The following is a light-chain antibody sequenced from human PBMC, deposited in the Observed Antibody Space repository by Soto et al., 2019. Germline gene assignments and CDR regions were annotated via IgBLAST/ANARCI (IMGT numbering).Light chain of an antibody. CDR2: GDS. CDR1: NIGSKS. J-gene: IGLJ1*01. CDR3: QVWDRTSDHYV. Sequence: SYELTQPPSVSVAPGQTATITCGGNNIGSKSVPWYQQKPGQAPVLVVYGDSDRPSGIPERFSGSNSGNTATLTITRVEAGDEADYYWQVWDRTSDHYVCGTETNVTVL. V-gene: IGLV3-21*02.